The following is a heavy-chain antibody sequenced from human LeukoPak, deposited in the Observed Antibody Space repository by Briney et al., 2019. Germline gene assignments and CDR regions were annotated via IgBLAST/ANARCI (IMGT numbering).Heavy chain of an antibody. CDR1: GGPINSYY. D-gene: IGHD3-3*01. Sequence: PSETLSLTCITSGGPINSYYWSWIRQPPEKGLEWIGYIYFNGSTNYNPSLKSRVTISVDTSNNQFSLKLNSVTAADTAVYYCARVYDFWSSFDPWGQGTLVTVSS. V-gene: IGHV4-59*01. CDR3: ARVYDFWSSFDP. J-gene: IGHJ5*02. CDR2: IYFNGST.